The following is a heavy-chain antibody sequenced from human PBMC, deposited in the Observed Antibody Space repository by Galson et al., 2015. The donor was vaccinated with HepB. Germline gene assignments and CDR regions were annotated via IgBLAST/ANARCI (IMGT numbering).Heavy chain of an antibody. J-gene: IGHJ4*02. D-gene: IGHD5-12*01. V-gene: IGHV3-11*06. Sequence: SLRLSCAASGFTFSDYYMSWVRQAPGKGLEWVSHISGGSSYTNYADSVKGRFTISRDNAKNSLYLQMNSLRAEDTAVYYCARDPRGYSGYEGGTLLDYWGQGTLVTVSS. CDR1: GFTFSDYY. CDR3: ARDPRGYSGYEGGTLLDY. CDR2: ISGGSSYT.